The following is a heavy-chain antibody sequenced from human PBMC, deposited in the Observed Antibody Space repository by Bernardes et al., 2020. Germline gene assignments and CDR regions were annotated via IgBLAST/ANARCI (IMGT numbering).Heavy chain of an antibody. J-gene: IGHJ4*02. V-gene: IGHV1-46*01. CDR3: ARLGRLYCSSTSCYDY. CDR2: INPSGGST. D-gene: IGHD2-2*01. CDR1: GYTFTSYY. Sequence: ASVKVSCKASGYTFTSYYMHWVRQAPGQGLEWMGIINPSGGSTSYAQKFQGRVTMTRDTSTSTVYMELSSLRSEDTAVYYCARLGRLYCSSTSCYDYWGQGTLVTVSS.